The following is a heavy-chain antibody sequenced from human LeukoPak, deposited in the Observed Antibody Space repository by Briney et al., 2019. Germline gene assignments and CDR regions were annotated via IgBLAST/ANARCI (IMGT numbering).Heavy chain of an antibody. Sequence: AGSLTLFCAASGFTFSSYAMRWVRQAPGKGLEWVSGISGGGTHYADSVKGRFTISRDNSKNTLYLQMNSLRAEDTAIYYCAKGGDYVWECYRPVWGQGTTVAVSS. J-gene: IGHJ6*02. D-gene: IGHD3-16*02. CDR3: AKGGDYVWECYRPV. CDR2: ISGGGT. V-gene: IGHV3-23*01. CDR1: GFTFSSYA.